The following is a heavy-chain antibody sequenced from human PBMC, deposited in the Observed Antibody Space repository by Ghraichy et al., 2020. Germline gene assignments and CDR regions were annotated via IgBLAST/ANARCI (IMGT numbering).Heavy chain of an antibody. Sequence: SETLSLTCTVSGGSISSYYWSWIWQPPGKGLEWIGYIYYSGSTNYNPSLKSRVTISVDTSKNQFSLKLSSVTAADTAVYYCARTSLWDRGFDPWGQGTLVTVSS. CDR1: GGSISSYY. V-gene: IGHV4-59*01. J-gene: IGHJ5*02. D-gene: IGHD3-16*01. CDR2: IYYSGST. CDR3: ARTSLWDRGFDP.